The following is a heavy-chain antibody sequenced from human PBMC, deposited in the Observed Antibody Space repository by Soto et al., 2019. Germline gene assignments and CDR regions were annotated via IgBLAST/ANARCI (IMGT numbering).Heavy chain of an antibody. CDR1: GFTFRSYA. CDR2: IAYDGSNK. J-gene: IGHJ6*02. Sequence: QVQLVESGGGVVQPGRSLRLSCAASGFTFRSYAMHWVRQAPGRGLECVAVIAYDGSNKFYRDYVKGRVTISRDKSKNTLYLQINSLRYEDTAVYYCARGDREDIAVVIGARPGEYGVDGWGQGTTVTVSS. CDR3: ARGDREDIAVVIGARPGEYGVDG. D-gene: IGHD2-15*01. V-gene: IGHV3-30-3*01.